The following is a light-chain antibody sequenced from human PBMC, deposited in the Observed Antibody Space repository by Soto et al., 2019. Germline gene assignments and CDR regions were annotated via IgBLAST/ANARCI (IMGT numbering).Light chain of an antibody. CDR2: GAS. V-gene: IGKV3-15*01. CDR3: QQYGT. CDR1: QSVGSN. Sequence: EIVMTQSPATLSVSPGERATLSCRASQSVGSNLAWYQQKPGQAPRLLIYGASTRATGIPARFSGSGSGTEFTLTISSLQSEDFAVYYCQQYGTFGQGTKVEIK. J-gene: IGKJ1*01.